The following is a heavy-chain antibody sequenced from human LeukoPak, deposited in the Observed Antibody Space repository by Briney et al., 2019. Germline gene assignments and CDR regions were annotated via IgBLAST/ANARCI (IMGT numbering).Heavy chain of an antibody. V-gene: IGHV3-30*03. CDR2: ISYDGSNK. J-gene: IGHJ4*02. Sequence: GGSLSLSCAVSGFTFSSFGMQWVRQAPGEGLGWVAVISYDGSNKYYADSVKGRFTISRDNSKNTLYLQMNSLRAEDTAVYYCATFGGVIAVDYWGQGTLVTVSS. D-gene: IGHD3-16*02. CDR3: ATFGGVIAVDY. CDR1: GFTFSSFG.